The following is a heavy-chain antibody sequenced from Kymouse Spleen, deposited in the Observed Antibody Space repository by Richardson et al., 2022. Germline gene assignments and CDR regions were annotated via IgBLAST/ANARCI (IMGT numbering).Heavy chain of an antibody. CDR3: ARLTMVRGVHEYFQH. D-gene: IGHD3-10*01. J-gene: IGHJ1*01. V-gene: IGHV5-51*01. CDR2: IYPGDSDT. CDR1: GYSFTSYW. Sequence: EVQLVQSGAEVKKPGESLKISCKGSGYSFTSYWIGWVRQMPGKGLEWMGIIYPGDSDTRYSPSFQGQVTISADKSISTAYLQWSSLKASDTAMYYCARLTMVRGVHEYFQHWGQGTLVTVSS.